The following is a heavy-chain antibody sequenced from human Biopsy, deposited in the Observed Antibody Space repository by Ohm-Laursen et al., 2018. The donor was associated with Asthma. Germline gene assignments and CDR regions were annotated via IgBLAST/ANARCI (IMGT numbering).Heavy chain of an antibody. V-gene: IGHV3-30*04. CDR3: LHGAEV. D-gene: IGHD4-17*01. Sequence: SLRLSCSASGFTFSRYVMHWVRQAPGKGLEWVAVISNDGKNEYYGDSVKGRFTISRDNAKNTLYLQMNSLRAEDTAVYYCLHGAEVGGQGILVSVSS. J-gene: IGHJ4*02. CDR2: ISNDGKNE. CDR1: GFTFSRYV.